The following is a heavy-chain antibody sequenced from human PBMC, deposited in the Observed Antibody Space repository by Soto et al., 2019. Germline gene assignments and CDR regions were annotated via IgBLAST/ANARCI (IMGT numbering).Heavy chain of an antibody. V-gene: IGHV4-59*01. D-gene: IGHD1-26*01. Sequence: SETLSLTCTVSGGSISSYYWSWIRQPPGKGLEYIGYIYYSGSANYNPSLKSRVTMSVDTSKNQFSLKLSSVTAADTAVYYCARAELGLPATWAFDSWGQGTLVPVSS. CDR3: ARAELGLPATWAFDS. CDR1: GGSISSYY. J-gene: IGHJ5*01. CDR2: IYYSGSA.